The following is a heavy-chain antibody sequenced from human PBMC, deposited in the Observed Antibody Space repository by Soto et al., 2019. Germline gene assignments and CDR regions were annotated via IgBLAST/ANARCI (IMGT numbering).Heavy chain of an antibody. D-gene: IGHD3-22*01. CDR1: GVYFSNTW. J-gene: IGHJ5*02. CDR3: TTEVENYYDSSGYQLDH. V-gene: IGHV3-15*01. CDR2: IKSKSDGGTP. Sequence: GGSLRLSCATSGVYFSNTWMTWVRQAPGKGLEWVGRIKSKSDGGTPEYAAPVKGRFTISRDDSKDTLSLQMNSLKIEDTAVYYCTTEVENYYDSSGYQLDHWGPGTLVTVSS.